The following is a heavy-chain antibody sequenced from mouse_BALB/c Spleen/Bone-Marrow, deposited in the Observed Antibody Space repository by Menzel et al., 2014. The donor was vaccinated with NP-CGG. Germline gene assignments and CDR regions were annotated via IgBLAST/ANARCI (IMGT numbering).Heavy chain of an antibody. CDR2: IVPRGGYT. CDR1: GYTFTDYT. Sequence: VQLQQSASELARPGASVRLSCRASGYTFTDYTMQWVKQRPGQGLEWIGYIVPRGGYTDYNQKFKDNTTLTADKSSSTAFMQLSRQTSEDSAVYYCAREDNTTACFDYWGQGTPLTVSS. CDR3: AREDNTTACFDY. J-gene: IGHJ2*01. V-gene: IGHV1-4*02. D-gene: IGHD1-2*01.